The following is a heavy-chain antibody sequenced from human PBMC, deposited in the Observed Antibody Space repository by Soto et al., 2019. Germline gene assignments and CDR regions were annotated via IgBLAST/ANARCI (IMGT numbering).Heavy chain of an antibody. J-gene: IGHJ5*02. Sequence: SETLSLTCTVSGDSIISSDFYWGWVRQPPGKGLEWIGSIFYLGSSYYNPSLKSRVTMSVDTSKNQFSLRLRSVTAADTALYFCARHSLALRKNNWFEPWGQGIMVT. CDR3: ARHSLALRKNNWFEP. CDR2: IFYLGSS. V-gene: IGHV4-39*01. CDR1: GDSIISSDFY. D-gene: IGHD3-3*02.